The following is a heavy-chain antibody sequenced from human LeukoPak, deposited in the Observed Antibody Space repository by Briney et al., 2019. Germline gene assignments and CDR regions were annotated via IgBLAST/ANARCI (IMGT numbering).Heavy chain of an antibody. CDR1: GFTFSSYE. CDR3: ARDLVAGGFD. Sequence: GGSLRLSCAASGFTFSSYEMNWVRQAPGKGLEWVSYISSSGSTIYYADSVKGRFTISRDNAKNSLYLQMNGLRAEDTAVYYCARDLVAGGFDWGQGTLVTVSS. D-gene: IGHD3-10*01. V-gene: IGHV3-48*03. J-gene: IGHJ4*02. CDR2: ISSSGSTI.